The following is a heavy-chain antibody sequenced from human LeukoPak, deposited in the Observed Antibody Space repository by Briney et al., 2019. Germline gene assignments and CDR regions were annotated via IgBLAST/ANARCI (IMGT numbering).Heavy chain of an antibody. CDR1: GFTFSSYA. CDR3: ARVRRRGYDSSGYYPDY. V-gene: IGHV3-30*01. CDR2: ISYDGSNK. D-gene: IGHD3-22*01. J-gene: IGHJ4*02. Sequence: GGSLRLSCAASGFTFSSYAMHWVRQAPGKGLEWVAVISYDGSNKYYADSVKGRSTISRDNSKNTLYLQMNSLRAEDTAVYYCARVRRRGYDSSGYYPDYWGQGTLVTVSS.